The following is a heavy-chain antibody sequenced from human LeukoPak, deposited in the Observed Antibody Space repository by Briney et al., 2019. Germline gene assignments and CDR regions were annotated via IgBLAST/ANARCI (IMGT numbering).Heavy chain of an antibody. D-gene: IGHD3-22*01. Sequence: SETLSLTCTVSGGSITSGDYYWSWIRQPPGKGLDWIAYMYYSGSTYYNPSLKSRVTMSADTSKNQFSLKLSSVTAADTAVYYCARPYYYDSRIDPWGQGTLVTVSS. V-gene: IGHV4-30-4*01. CDR3: ARPYYYDSRIDP. CDR2: MYYSGST. CDR1: GGSITSGDYY. J-gene: IGHJ5*02.